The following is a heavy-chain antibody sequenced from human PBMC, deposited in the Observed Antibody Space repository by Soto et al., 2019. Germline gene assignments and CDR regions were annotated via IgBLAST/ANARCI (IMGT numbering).Heavy chain of an antibody. CDR1: GFTFTSSS. V-gene: IGHV1-58*01. CDR3: AATYSSSWSEVWFDP. J-gene: IGHJ5*02. CDR2: IVVGSGNT. D-gene: IGHD6-13*01. Sequence: ASVKVSCKASGFTFTSSSVQWVREARGQRLEWIGWIVVGSGNTNYAQKFQERVTITRDMSTSTAYMELSSLRSEDTAVYYCAATYSSSWSEVWFDPWGQGTLVTVSS.